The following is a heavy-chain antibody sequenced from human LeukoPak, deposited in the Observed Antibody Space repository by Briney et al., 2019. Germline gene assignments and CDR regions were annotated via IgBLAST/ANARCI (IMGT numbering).Heavy chain of an antibody. J-gene: IGHJ4*02. CDR3: AKDESGNFNRYCSGGSCYYAPTYFDY. D-gene: IGHD2-15*01. CDR2: ISYDGSNK. CDR1: GFTFSSYG. V-gene: IGHV3-30*18. Sequence: GRSLRLSCAASGFTFSSYGMHWVRQAPGKGLEWVAVISYDGSNKYYADSVKGRFTISRDNSKNTLYLQMNSLRAEDTAVYYCAKDESGNFNRYCSGGSCYYAPTYFDYWGQGTLVTVSS.